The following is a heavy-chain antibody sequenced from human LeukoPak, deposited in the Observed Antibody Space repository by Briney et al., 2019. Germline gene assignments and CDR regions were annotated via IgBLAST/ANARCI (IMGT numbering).Heavy chain of an antibody. CDR1: GFTFTTYS. V-gene: IGHV3-48*01. CDR2: IYNSTYTI. CDR3: ARGKPRRMGIDY. J-gene: IGHJ4*02. Sequence: GGSLRLSCAASGFTFTTYSMNWVRQAPGKGLEWISYIYNSTYTIYYADSVKGRFTISTDKARNSLYLQMNSLRAEDTAVYYCARGKPRRMGIDYWGQGTLVTVSP.